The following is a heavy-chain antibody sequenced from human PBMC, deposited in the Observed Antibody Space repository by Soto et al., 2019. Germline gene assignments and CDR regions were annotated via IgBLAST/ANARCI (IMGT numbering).Heavy chain of an antibody. Sequence: GGSLRLSCAASGFTFSSYTMSWVRQAPGKGLEWVSAISGSGGSTYYADSVKGRFTISRDNSKTTLYLQMNSLRAEDTAVYYCAKEGPYSSGWRYFQHWGQGTLVTVSS. CDR2: ISGSGGST. J-gene: IGHJ1*01. D-gene: IGHD6-19*01. CDR3: AKEGPYSSGWRYFQH. CDR1: GFTFSSYT. V-gene: IGHV3-23*01.